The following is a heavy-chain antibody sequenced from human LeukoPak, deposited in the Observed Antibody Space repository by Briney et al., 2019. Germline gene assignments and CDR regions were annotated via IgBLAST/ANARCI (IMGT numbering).Heavy chain of an antibody. V-gene: IGHV3-30*04. CDR3: ARIVGAIAQNWFDP. CDR2: ISYDGSNK. J-gene: IGHJ5*02. D-gene: IGHD1-26*01. Sequence: GGSLRLSCAASGFTFSSYAMHWVRQAPGKGLEWVAVISYDGSNKYYADSVKGRFTISRDNSKNTLYLQVNSLRAEDTAVYYCARIVGAIAQNWFDPWGQGTLVTVSS. CDR1: GFTFSSYA.